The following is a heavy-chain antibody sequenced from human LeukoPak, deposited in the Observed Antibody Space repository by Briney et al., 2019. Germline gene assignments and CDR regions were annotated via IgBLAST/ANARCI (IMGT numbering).Heavy chain of an antibody. CDR3: ASRPEGATIFVPYFDY. CDR1: GFTVDNYG. V-gene: IGHV3-20*04. CDR2: INTDGGRT. D-gene: IGHD3-3*01. Sequence: PEGSLRLSCAASGFTVDNYGMSWVRQVPGKGLEWVSGINTDGGRTDYGNSVKGRFTISRDNAKKSLYLQMNSLRAEDTAVYYCASRPEGATIFVPYFDYWGQGALVTVSS. J-gene: IGHJ4*02.